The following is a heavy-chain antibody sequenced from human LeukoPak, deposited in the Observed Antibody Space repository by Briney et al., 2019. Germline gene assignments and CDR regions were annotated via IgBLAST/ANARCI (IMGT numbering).Heavy chain of an antibody. J-gene: IGHJ4*02. D-gene: IGHD3-16*02. CDR3: AKDLLIKFGGVIVNLDY. CDR1: GFTFSSYS. Sequence: GGSLRLSCAASGFTFSSYSMNWVRQAPGKGLEWVSAISGSGGSTYYADSVKGRFTISRDNSKNTLYLQMNSLRAEDTAVYYCAKDLLIKFGGVIVNLDYWGQGTLVTVSS. CDR2: ISGSGGST. V-gene: IGHV3-23*01.